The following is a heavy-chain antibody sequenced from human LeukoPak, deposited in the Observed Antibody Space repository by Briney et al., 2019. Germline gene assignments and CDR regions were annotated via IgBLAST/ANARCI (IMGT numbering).Heavy chain of an antibody. Sequence: PSETLSLTCAVYGGSFSGYYWSWIRQPPGKGLEWIGEINHRGSTYYNPSLKSRVTISVDRSKNQFSLKLSSVTAADTAVYYCARMAVGESHRDAFDIWGQGTMVTVSS. CDR1: GGSFSGYY. V-gene: IGHV4-34*01. CDR2: INHRGST. D-gene: IGHD3-16*01. J-gene: IGHJ3*02. CDR3: ARMAVGESHRDAFDI.